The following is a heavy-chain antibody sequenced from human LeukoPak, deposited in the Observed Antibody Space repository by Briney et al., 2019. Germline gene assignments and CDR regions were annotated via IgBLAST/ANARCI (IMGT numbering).Heavy chain of an antibody. D-gene: IGHD5-24*01. Sequence: GESLQISCKGSGSSFTSYWIGWVRQLPGKGLEWMGIIYPGDSDTRYSPSFQGQVTISADKSISTAYLQWSSLKASDTAMYYCARQGGDGYNFFDYWGQGTLVTVSS. CDR3: ARQGGDGYNFFDY. CDR2: IYPGDSDT. J-gene: IGHJ4*02. CDR1: GSSFTSYW. V-gene: IGHV5-51*01.